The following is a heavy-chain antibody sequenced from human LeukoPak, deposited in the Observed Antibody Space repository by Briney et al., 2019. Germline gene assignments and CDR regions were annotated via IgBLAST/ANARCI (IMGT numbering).Heavy chain of an antibody. V-gene: IGHV4-59*01. CDR2: IYYSGST. CDR1: GGSISSYY. J-gene: IGHJ3*02. CDR3: ARRSSYEAAFDI. D-gene: IGHD3-10*01. Sequence: SETLSLTCTVSGGSISSYYWSWIRQPPGKGLEWIGYIYYSGSTNYNPSLKSRVTISVDTSKNQFSLKLSSVTAADTAVYYCARRSSYEAAFDIWGQGTMVTVSS.